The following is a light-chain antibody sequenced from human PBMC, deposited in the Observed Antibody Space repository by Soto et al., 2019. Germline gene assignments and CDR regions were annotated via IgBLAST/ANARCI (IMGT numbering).Light chain of an antibody. CDR2: GNT. J-gene: IGLJ2*01. V-gene: IGLV1-40*01. CDR1: SSNIGAGYD. Sequence: QSVLTQPPSVSGAPGQRVTISCTGSSSNIGAGYDVHWYQQLPGTAPKLLISGNTNRPSGVPDRFSGSKSGTSASLAITGLQAEDEADYYCQSYDSSLRASHVVFGVGTKVTVL. CDR3: QSYDSSLRASHVV.